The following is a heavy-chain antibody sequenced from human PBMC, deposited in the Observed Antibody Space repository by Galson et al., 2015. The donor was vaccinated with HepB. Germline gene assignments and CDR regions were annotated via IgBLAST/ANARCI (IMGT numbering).Heavy chain of an antibody. J-gene: IGHJ4*02. CDR1: GYTLTELS. V-gene: IGHV1-24*01. D-gene: IGHD3-22*01. Sequence: SVKVSCKVSGYTLTELSMHWVRQAPGKGLEWMGGFDPEDGETIYAQKFQGRVTMTEDTSTDTAYMELSSLRSEDTAVYYCATVQYYYDSSGYYGFDYWGQGTLVTVSS. CDR3: ATVQYYYDSSGYYGFDY. CDR2: FDPEDGET.